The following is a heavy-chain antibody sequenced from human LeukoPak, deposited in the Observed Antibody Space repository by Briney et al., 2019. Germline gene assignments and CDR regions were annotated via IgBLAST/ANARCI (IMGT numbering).Heavy chain of an antibody. CDR3: ARDHTLYSSSWSNFDY. CDR2: ISYDGSNK. V-gene: IGHV3-30*04. Sequence: PGRSLRLSCAASGFTFSSYAMHWVRQAPGKGLEWVAIISYDGSNKYYADSVKGRFTISRDNSKNTLYLQMYSLGAEDSALYYCARDHTLYSSSWSNFDYWGQGTLVTVSS. CDR1: GFTFSSYA. D-gene: IGHD6-13*01. J-gene: IGHJ4*02.